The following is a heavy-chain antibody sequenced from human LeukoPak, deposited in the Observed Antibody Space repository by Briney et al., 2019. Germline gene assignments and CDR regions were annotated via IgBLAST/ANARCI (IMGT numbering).Heavy chain of an antibody. Sequence: SETLSLTCAVYGGSFSGYYWSWIRQPPGKGLEWIGEINHSGSTNYNRSLKSRVTISVDTSKNQFSLKLSSVTAADTAVYYCARGGLGVVVPAAMKPIDYWGQGTLVTVSS. CDR2: INHSGST. D-gene: IGHD2-2*01. V-gene: IGHV4-34*01. J-gene: IGHJ4*02. CDR3: ARGGLGVVVPAAMKPIDY. CDR1: GGSFSGYY.